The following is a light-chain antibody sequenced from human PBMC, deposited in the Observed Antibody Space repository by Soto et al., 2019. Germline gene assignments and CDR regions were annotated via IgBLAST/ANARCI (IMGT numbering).Light chain of an antibody. CDR3: QQYGNFPRT. V-gene: IGKV1-39*01. J-gene: IGKJ1*01. Sequence: IQMTQSPSSLSASVGDRVTITCRASQSISSYLNWYQQKPGKAPKLLIYAASSLQSGVPSRFSGSGSGTDFTLTISRLQPEDFAVYYCQQYGNFPRTFGQGTKVDIK. CDR2: AAS. CDR1: QSISSY.